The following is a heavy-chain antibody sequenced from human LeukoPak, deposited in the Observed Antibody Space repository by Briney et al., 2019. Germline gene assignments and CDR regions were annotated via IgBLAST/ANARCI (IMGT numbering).Heavy chain of an antibody. Sequence: GGSLRLSCADSGFTFSSYWMTWVRQAPGKGLEWVANIKQDGSEKFYVDSVKGRFTISRDNAKNSLYLQMNSLRAEDTAVYYCARGSSTRQAQNYYYYMDVWGKGTTVTVSS. CDR1: GFTFSSYW. V-gene: IGHV3-7*01. CDR3: ARGSSTRQAQNYYYYMDV. J-gene: IGHJ6*03. D-gene: IGHD2-2*01. CDR2: IKQDGSEK.